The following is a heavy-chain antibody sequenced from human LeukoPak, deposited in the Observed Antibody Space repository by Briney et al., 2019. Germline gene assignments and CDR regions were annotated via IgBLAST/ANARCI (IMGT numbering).Heavy chain of an antibody. CDR3: ARAAIFGVVTYYYYYYMDV. V-gene: IGHV3-21*01. CDR1: GFTFSSYS. CDR2: ISSSSSYI. D-gene: IGHD3-3*01. J-gene: IGHJ6*03. Sequence: GGSLRLSCAASGFTFSSYSMNWVRQAPGKGLEWVSSISSSSSYIYYADSVKGRFTISRDNAKNSLYLQMNSLRAEDTAVYYCARAAIFGVVTYYYYYYMDVWGKGTTVTVSS.